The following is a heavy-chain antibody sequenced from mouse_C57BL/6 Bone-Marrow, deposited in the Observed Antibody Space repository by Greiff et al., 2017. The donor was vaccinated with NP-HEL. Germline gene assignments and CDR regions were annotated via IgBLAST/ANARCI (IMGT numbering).Heavy chain of an antibody. D-gene: IGHD1-1*01. V-gene: IGHV5-17*01. Sequence: EVKVVESGGGLVKPGGSLKLSCAASGFTFSDYGMHWVRQAPEKGLEWVAYISSGSSTIYYADTVKGRFTISRDNAKNTLFLQMTSLRSEDTAMYYCAKNHYGSSYDWGQGTTLTVSS. J-gene: IGHJ2*01. CDR2: ISSGSSTI. CDR3: AKNHYGSSYD. CDR1: GFTFSDYG.